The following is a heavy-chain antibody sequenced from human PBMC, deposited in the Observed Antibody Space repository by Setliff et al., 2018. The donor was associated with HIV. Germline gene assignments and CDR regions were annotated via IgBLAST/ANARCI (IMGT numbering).Heavy chain of an antibody. D-gene: IGHD2-15*01. CDR1: GVTSGDYY. V-gene: IGHV4-31*03. CDR3: ARGFCSGGFCHPNFYHYMDG. CDR2: IYSSGTK. J-gene: IGHJ6*03. Sequence: KPSETLSLTCTFSGVTSGDYYWTWIRQHPVKGLEWIGYIYSSGTKYYNPSLKSRLAISLDTSKNQFSLNLKSVTAADAAVYYCARGFCSGGFCHPNFYHYMDGWGKGTTVTVSS.